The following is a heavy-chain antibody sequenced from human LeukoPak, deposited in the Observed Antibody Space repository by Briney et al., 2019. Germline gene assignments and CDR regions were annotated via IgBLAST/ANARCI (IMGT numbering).Heavy chain of an antibody. D-gene: IGHD6-19*01. Sequence: ASVKVSCKTSGYTFSDYYIHWVRQAPGHGLEYVGWINPDDGDTNYGQKFQGRVSMTTDTSINTAYMELSSLTTDDTAIYYCARGYSSGALPDFQQWGEGTLVTVPS. CDR3: ARGYSSGALPDFQQ. J-gene: IGHJ1*01. V-gene: IGHV1-2*02. CDR2: INPDDGDT. CDR1: GYTFSDYY.